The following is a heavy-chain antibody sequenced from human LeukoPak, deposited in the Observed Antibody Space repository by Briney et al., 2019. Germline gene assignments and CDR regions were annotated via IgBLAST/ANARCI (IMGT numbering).Heavy chain of an antibody. Sequence: PAETLSLTCSVSGGSISSYYWSWIRQPPGKGLEWIGKRDHSGITNDNPSLKSRVTISVDTSKNQFSLKLSSVTAADTAVYYCARVPPRSYDFWSDYQPVSYWGQGTLVTVSS. CDR1: GGSISSYY. CDR3: ARVPPRSYDFWSDYQPVSY. CDR2: RDHSGIT. V-gene: IGHV4-34*01. D-gene: IGHD3-3*01. J-gene: IGHJ4*02.